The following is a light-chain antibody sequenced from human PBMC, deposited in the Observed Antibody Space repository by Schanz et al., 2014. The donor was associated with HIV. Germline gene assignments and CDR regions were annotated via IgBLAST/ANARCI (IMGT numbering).Light chain of an antibody. V-gene: IGLV2-14*03. CDR1: SSDVGGYNY. J-gene: IGLJ3*02. Sequence: QSALTQPASVSGSPGQSITISCTGTSSDVGGYNYVSWYQQHPGKAPKLMIYGVSVRPSGVSYRFSGSKSGNTASLTISGLQAEDEGDYYCGSYAHSNRWVFGGGTKLTVL. CDR2: GVS. CDR3: GSYAHSNRWV.